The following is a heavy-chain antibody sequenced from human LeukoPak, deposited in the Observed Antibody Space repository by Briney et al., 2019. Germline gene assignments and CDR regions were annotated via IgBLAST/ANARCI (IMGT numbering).Heavy chain of an antibody. CDR3: AKWGDYDVLTGYYDSDY. J-gene: IGHJ4*02. D-gene: IGHD3-9*01. CDR2: ISGRDDST. CDR1: GFSFSNYA. Sequence: SGGSLRLSCAASGFSFSNYAMSWVRQVPGKGLEWVSAISGRDDSTYYADSVKGRFTTSRDTSKNTLYLQMNSLRAEDTAVYYCAKWGDYDVLTGYYDSDYWGQGTLVTVSS. V-gene: IGHV3-23*01.